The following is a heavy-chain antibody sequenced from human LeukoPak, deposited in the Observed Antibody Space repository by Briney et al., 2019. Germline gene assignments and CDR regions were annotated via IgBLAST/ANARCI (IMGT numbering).Heavy chain of an antibody. D-gene: IGHD2-2*01. CDR3: ARGYCSSTSCYYNWFDP. J-gene: IGHJ5*02. Sequence: ASVKVSCKASGYTFTSYDINWVRQATGQGLEWMGWMNPNSGNTGYAQKFQGRVTMTRNTSISTAYMELSSLRSEDTAVYCCARGYCSSTSCYYNWFDPWGQGTLVTVSS. CDR1: GYTFTSYD. V-gene: IGHV1-8*01. CDR2: MNPNSGNT.